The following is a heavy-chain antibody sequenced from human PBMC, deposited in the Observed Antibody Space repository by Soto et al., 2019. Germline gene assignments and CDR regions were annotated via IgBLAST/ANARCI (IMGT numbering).Heavy chain of an antibody. Sequence: QVQLQQWGAGLLKPSETLSLTCAVYGGSFSGYYWSWIRQPPGKGLEWIGEINHSGSNNYNPSLKSRVTISVDTSKNQFSLKLSSVTAADTAVYYCARIRRYYYGSGNQANWFDPWGQGTLVTVSS. CDR2: INHSGSN. J-gene: IGHJ5*02. V-gene: IGHV4-34*01. CDR1: GGSFSGYY. D-gene: IGHD3-10*01. CDR3: ARIRRYYYGSGNQANWFDP.